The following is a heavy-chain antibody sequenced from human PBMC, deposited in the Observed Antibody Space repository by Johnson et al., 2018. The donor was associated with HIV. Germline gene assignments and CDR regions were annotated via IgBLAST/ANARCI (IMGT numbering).Heavy chain of an antibody. CDR1: GFTFNNAW. J-gene: IGHJ3*02. D-gene: IGHD3-22*01. V-gene: IGHV3-15*01. Sequence: VQLVESGGGLVKPRGSLRLSCAASGFTFNNAWMTWFRQPPGKGLEWVGRIKSKSDGGTTDYAAPVKGRFSIPRDDSKNTAYLQMNSLKTEDTAVYYCTRTDDTYNYESGGYVDAFDIWGQGTMVTVSS. CDR2: IKSKSDGGTT. CDR3: TRTDDTYNYESGGYVDAFDI.